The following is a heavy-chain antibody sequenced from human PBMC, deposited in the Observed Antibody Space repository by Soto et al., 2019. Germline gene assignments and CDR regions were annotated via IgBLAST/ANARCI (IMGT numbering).Heavy chain of an antibody. V-gene: IGHV3-7*01. D-gene: IGHD3-9*01. CDR1: GFPFSSYW. CDR2: IKQDGSEK. CDR3: ARGAQYYDITYPYGMDV. Sequence: GGSLRLSCAASGFPFSSYWMSWVRQSPGKGLEWVANIKQDGSEKYYVDSVKGRFTISRDNAKNSLYLQMNSLRDEDTAVYYCARGAQYYDITYPYGMDVWGQGTTVTLSS. J-gene: IGHJ6*02.